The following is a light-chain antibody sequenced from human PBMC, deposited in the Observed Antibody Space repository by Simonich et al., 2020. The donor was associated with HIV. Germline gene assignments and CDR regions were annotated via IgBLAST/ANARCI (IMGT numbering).Light chain of an antibody. V-gene: IGKV1-39*01. Sequence: DIQMTQSPSSLSASVGDRVTITCRASQYISSYLKWYQQKPGKAPKLLITAASSLQSVVPSRFSGSGAWTDFTLTISSLQPEDFTTYYCQQTYNTPPWTFGQGTKVEIK. CDR3: QQTYNTPPWT. CDR1: QYISSY. J-gene: IGKJ1*01. CDR2: AAS.